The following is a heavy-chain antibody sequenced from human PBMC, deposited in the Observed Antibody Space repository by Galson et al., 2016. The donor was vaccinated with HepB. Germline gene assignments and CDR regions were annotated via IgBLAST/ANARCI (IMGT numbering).Heavy chain of an antibody. CDR1: GFNFGAYS. CDR3: ARHSRPELGIEPPGTRWFDP. V-gene: IGHV3-48*02. Sequence: SLRLSCAASGFNFGAYSMNWVRQAPGKGLEWISYISNTRSVIHYADSVKGRFTISRDNVNNSLYLQMNSLRDEDTAVYYCARHSRPELGIEPPGTRWFDPCGQGTLITGSS. J-gene: IGHJ5*02. CDR2: ISNTRSVI. D-gene: IGHD6-13*01.